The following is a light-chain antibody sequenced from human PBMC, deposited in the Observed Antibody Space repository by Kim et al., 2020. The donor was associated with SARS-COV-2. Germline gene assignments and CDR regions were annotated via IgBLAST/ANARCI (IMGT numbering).Light chain of an antibody. V-gene: IGKV3-15*01. CDR1: QSVSSN. Sequence: IVMTQSPATLSVSPGERATLSCRASQSVSSNLAWYQQKPGQAPRLLIYGASTRATGIPARFSGSGSGTEFTLTISSLQSEDFAVYYCQQYNNWFWTFGQGTKVDIK. J-gene: IGKJ1*01. CDR2: GAS. CDR3: QQYNNWFWT.